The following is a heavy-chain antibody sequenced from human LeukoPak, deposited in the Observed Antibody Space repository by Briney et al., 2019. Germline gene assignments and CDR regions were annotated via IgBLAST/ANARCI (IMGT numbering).Heavy chain of an antibody. CDR1: GFTFDAYW. D-gene: IGHD6-25*01. V-gene: IGHV3-74*01. CDR3: ARGRLSSSGWLTAY. Sequence: GGSLRLSCAASGFTFDAYWMHWVRQAPGKGLMWVSRISSNGGTITYADSVKGRFTISRYSAKTTLFLQMNGLRAEDTAVYYCARGRLSSSGWLTAYWGQGTLVSVSS. CDR2: ISSNGGTI. J-gene: IGHJ4*02.